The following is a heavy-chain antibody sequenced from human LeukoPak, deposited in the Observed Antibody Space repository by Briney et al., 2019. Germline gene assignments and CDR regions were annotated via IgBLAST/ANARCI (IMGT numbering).Heavy chain of an antibody. D-gene: IGHD1-26*01. Sequence: GGSLRLSCAASGFTLNSYAMTWVRQAPGKGLEWVSSISGTGGNTDYADAVKGRFTISRDNSKNTLYLQMNSLRAEDTAVYYCAKEGGSYPSYYFDYWGQGTLVTVSS. CDR3: AKEGGSYPSYYFDY. CDR1: GFTLNSYA. J-gene: IGHJ4*02. V-gene: IGHV3-23*01. CDR2: ISGTGGNT.